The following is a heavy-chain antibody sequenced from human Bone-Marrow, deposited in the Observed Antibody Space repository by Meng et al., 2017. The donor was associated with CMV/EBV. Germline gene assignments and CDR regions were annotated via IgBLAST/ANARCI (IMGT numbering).Heavy chain of an antibody. CDR2: ISSSGYLK. CDR3: ARGAPIVVVPAATPFFFDY. V-gene: IGHV3-11*04. CDR1: GFTFSDYY. D-gene: IGHD2-2*01. Sequence: GGSLKLSCAASGFTFSDYYMTWIRQTPGKGLEWISYISSSGYLKYYADSLKGRFTISRDNAKNSLYLQMNSLGAEDTAVYYCARGAPIVVVPAATPFFFDYWGQGTLVTVSS. J-gene: IGHJ4*02.